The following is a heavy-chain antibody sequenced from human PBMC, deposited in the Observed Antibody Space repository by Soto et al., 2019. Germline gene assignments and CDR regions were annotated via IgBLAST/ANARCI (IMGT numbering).Heavy chain of an antibody. D-gene: IGHD6-13*01. J-gene: IGHJ4*02. CDR3: ANRYSSSWYVERFDY. CDR2: IRSKANSYAT. V-gene: IGHV3-73*02. Sequence: EVQLVESGGGLVQPGGSLKLSCAASGFTFSGSAMHWVRQASGKGLEWVGRIRSKANSYATAYAASVKGRFTISRDDSKNTLYLQMNSLRAEDTAVYYCANRYSSSWYVERFDYWGQGTLVTVSS. CDR1: GFTFSGSA.